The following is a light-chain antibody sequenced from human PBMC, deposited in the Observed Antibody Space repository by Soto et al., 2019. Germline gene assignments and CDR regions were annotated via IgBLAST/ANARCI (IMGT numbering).Light chain of an antibody. CDR1: QSVSSY. Sequence: EIVLTQSPATLSLSPGERATLSCRASQSVSSYLAWYQQKPGQAPRLLIYDASNRATGIPARFSGSGSGTDFTLTISSLEPEDLAVYYCQQRSNWLLTFGGGTKVELK. V-gene: IGKV3-11*01. J-gene: IGKJ4*01. CDR2: DAS. CDR3: QQRSNWLLT.